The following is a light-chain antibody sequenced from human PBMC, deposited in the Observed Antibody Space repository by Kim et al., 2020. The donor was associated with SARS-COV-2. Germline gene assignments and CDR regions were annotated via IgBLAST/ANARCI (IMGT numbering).Light chain of an antibody. CDR2: DVS. Sequence: SGAPGETARLTCGGNNIGTESVHWYQQRAGQAPVLVVHDVSDRPSGIPERISGSKSEDTATLTISRVEAGDEADYYCQVWDISSVVFGGGTQLTVL. J-gene: IGLJ2*01. CDR3: QVWDISSVV. CDR1: NIGTES. V-gene: IGLV3-21*02.